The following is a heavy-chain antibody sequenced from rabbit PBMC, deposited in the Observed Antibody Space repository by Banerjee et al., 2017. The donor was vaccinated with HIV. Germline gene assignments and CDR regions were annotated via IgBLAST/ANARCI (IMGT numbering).Heavy chain of an antibody. CDR2: IGAGSGSA. CDR1: GFSFSNGYV. D-gene: IGHD4-2*01. Sequence: QEQLEESGGDLVKPEGSLTLTCTASGFSFSNGYVMCWVRQAPGKGLEWIACIGAGSGSAYYATWAKGRFTISKTSSTTVTLQMTSLTAADTATYFCARDAGYAGSNLWGPGTLSPS. J-gene: IGHJ4*01. V-gene: IGHV1S45*01. CDR3: ARDAGYAGSNL.